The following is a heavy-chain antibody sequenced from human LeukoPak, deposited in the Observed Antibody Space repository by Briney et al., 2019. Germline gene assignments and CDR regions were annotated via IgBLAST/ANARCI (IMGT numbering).Heavy chain of an antibody. CDR3: ARDGPPDY. CDR2: IKYDGSEK. Sequence: GGSLRLSCAASGFTFSNYWMNWVRQAPGKGLEWLANIKYDGSEKYYVDSVKGRFTISRDNSKNTLYLQMNSLRAEDTAVYYCARDGPPDYWGQGTLVTVSS. CDR1: GFTFSNYW. J-gene: IGHJ4*02. V-gene: IGHV3-7*01.